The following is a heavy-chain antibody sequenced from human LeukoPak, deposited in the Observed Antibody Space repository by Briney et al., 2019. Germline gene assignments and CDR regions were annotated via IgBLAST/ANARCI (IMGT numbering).Heavy chain of an antibody. Sequence: ASVKVSCKASGYTFTGYDISWVRQAPGQGLEWMGWISAYNGNTNYAQKLQGGVTMTTDTSTSTAYMELRSLRSDDSAVYFCARVPIPPYSSSWYQPFDYWGQGTLVTVSS. D-gene: IGHD6-13*01. V-gene: IGHV1-18*01. CDR3: ARVPIPPYSSSWYQPFDY. CDR1: GYTFTGYD. J-gene: IGHJ4*02. CDR2: ISAYNGNT.